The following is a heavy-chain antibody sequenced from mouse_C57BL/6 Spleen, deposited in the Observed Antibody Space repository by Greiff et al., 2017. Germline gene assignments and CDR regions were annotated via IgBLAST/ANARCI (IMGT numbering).Heavy chain of an antibody. V-gene: IGHV1-54*01. Sequence: QVQLQQSGAELVRPGTSVKVSCKASGYAFTNYLIEWVKQRPGQGLEWIGVINPGSGGTNYNEKFKGKATLTADKSSSTAYMQLSSLTSEDSAVYFYARGGYGSGSYFDYWGQGTTLTVSS. D-gene: IGHD1-1*01. CDR1: GYAFTNYL. J-gene: IGHJ2*01. CDR2: INPGSGGT. CDR3: ARGGYGSGSYFDY.